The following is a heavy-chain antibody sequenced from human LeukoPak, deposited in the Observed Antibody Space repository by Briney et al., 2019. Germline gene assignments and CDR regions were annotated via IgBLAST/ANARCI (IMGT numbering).Heavy chain of an antibody. Sequence: SETLSLTCTVSGDSISNYSWSWIRQPAGQGLEWIGRRHSSGATNYNPSFKSRVTMSVDTSKNHFSLRVSSVTAADTAVYYCASATPQKTGSGSYLLAAYYYYGLDVWGQGTTVTVSS. CDR1: GDSISNYS. D-gene: IGHD3-10*01. V-gene: IGHV4-4*07. J-gene: IGHJ6*02. CDR3: ASATPQKTGSGSYLLAAYYYYGLDV. CDR2: RHSSGAT.